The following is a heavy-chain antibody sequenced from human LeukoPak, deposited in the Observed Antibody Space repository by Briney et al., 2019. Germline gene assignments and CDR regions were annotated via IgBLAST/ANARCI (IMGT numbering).Heavy chain of an antibody. Sequence: ASVKVSCQASGYTFTGYYMHWVRQAPGQGLEWMGWINPNSGGTNYAQKFQGRVTMTRDTSISTAYMELSRLRSDDTAVYYCARAYYDRYYYYGMDVWGQGTTVTVSS. V-gene: IGHV1-2*02. D-gene: IGHD3-22*01. J-gene: IGHJ6*02. CDR1: GYTFTGYY. CDR3: ARAYYDRYYYYGMDV. CDR2: INPNSGGT.